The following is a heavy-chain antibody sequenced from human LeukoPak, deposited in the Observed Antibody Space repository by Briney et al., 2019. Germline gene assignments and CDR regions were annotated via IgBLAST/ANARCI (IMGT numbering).Heavy chain of an antibody. V-gene: IGHV3-23*01. CDR3: VSRAGSPWGPFDD. CDR2: ISRGGVIT. CDR1: GFTFSDYA. D-gene: IGHD7-27*01. J-gene: IGHJ4*02. Sequence: GGSLRLSCAASGFTFSDYAINWVRQAPGKGLEWVSSISRGGVITYYADSVKGRFSISRDNSNNTLYLHMNSLRAEDTAVYYCVSRAGSPWGPFDDWGQGTLVTVSS.